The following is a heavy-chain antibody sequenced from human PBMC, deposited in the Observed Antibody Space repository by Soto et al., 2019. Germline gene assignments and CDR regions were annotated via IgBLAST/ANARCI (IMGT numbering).Heavy chain of an antibody. CDR1: GGSISSSSYY. Sequence: SETLSLTCTVSGGSISSSSYYWGWIRQPPGKGLEWIGSIYYSGSTYYNPSLKSRVTISVDTSKNQFSLKLSSVTAADTAVYYCARIWFGELLYQSNQPDYWGQGTLVTVSS. V-gene: IGHV4-39*07. CDR2: IYYSGST. D-gene: IGHD3-10*01. J-gene: IGHJ4*02. CDR3: ARIWFGELLYQSNQPDY.